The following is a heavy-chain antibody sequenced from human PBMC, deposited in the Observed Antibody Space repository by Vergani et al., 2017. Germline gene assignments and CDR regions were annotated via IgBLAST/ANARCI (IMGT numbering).Heavy chain of an antibody. CDR2: IHSSGTT. CDR3: ARRETRTDWFDR. D-gene: IGHD3/OR15-3a*01. V-gene: IGHV4-61*02. CDR1: GGSITSGSFY. Sequence: QVQLHESGPGLVKPSQTLSLTCTVSGGSITSGSFYWSWIRQPAGKGLEWIGRIHSSGTTNHNPSLKSRVTIFVDKSKNLLSQRLNSVTAADTAVYYCARRETRTDWFDRWGQGTLVTVSS. J-gene: IGHJ5*02.